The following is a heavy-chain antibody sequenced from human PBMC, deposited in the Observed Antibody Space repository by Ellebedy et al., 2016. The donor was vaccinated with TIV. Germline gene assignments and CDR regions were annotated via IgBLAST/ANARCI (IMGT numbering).Heavy chain of an antibody. CDR1: GYAFINYA. CDR3: TRQMTAIGGWFDP. V-gene: IGHV1-3*01. D-gene: IGHD5-18*01. CDR2: ISGGNDNR. Sequence: AASVKVSCKASGYAFINYAIHWVRQAPGQRPEWMGWISGGNDNRKYLEKLQGRVTMTKDTSASTAYMKLSSLRSEDTAVYYCTRQMTAIGGWFDPWGQGTLVTVSS. J-gene: IGHJ5*02.